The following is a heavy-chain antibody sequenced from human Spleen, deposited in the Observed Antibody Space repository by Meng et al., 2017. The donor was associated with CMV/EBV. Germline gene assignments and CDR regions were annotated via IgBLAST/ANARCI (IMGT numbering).Heavy chain of an antibody. D-gene: IGHD3-9*01. V-gene: IGHV3-7*01. CDR1: GFTFSSYW. Sequence: GESLKISCAASGFTFSSYWMSWVRQAPGKGLEWVANIKQDGSEKYYVDSVKGRFTISRDNAKNSLFLQVNSLRAEDTAVYYCTRDPSNYDILTGYYSYYFYHGMDAWGQGTTVTVSS. CDR2: IKQDGSEK. J-gene: IGHJ6*02. CDR3: TRDPSNYDILTGYYSYYFYHGMDA.